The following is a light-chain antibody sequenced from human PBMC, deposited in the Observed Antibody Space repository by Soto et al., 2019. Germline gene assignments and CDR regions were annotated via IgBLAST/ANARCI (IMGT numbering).Light chain of an antibody. CDR3: QQHDQLPPA. V-gene: IGKV3-15*01. J-gene: IGKJ1*01. Sequence: EMVMAQSPVTLWLAPGETVAHSCRASQSLRSNLAWYQQKPGQTPRLLIYSASIRAAATPARFSGSGAGTNFSLTISSLQSEDFAVYSCQQHDQLPPAFGQGTKVDIK. CDR2: SAS. CDR1: QSLRSN.